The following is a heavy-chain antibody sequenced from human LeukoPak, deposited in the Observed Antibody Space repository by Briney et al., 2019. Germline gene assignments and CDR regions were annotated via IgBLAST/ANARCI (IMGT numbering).Heavy chain of an antibody. D-gene: IGHD5-24*01. J-gene: IGHJ4*02. V-gene: IGHV3-48*01. Sequence: PGGSLRLSCAASGFTFSSYTMNWVRQAPGKGLEWVSYISSSSSTIYYADSVKGRFTISRDNSKNTLYLQMNSLRAEDTAVYYCAKDCTTTTRWLQPSNPFDYWGQGTLVTVSS. CDR3: AKDCTTTTRWLQPSNPFDY. CDR2: ISSSSSTI. CDR1: GFTFSSYT.